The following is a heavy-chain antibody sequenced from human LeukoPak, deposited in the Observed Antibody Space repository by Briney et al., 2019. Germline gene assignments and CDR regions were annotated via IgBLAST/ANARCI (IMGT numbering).Heavy chain of an antibody. J-gene: IGHJ2*01. D-gene: IGHD6-19*01. CDR1: GGTFSSYA. V-gene: IGHV1-69*04. Sequence: RASVTVSCKASGGTFSSYAISWVRQAPGQGLEWMGRIIPILGIANYAQKFQGRVTITADKSTSTAYMELSSLRSEDTAVYYCARELVVAGTGGPLWYFDLWGRGTLVTVSS. CDR2: IIPILGIA. CDR3: ARELVVAGTGGPLWYFDL.